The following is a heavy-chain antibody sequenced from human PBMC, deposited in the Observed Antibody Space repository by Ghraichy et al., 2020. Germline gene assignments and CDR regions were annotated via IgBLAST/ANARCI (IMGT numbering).Heavy chain of an antibody. J-gene: IGHJ4*02. D-gene: IGHD3-16*01. Sequence: SLNISCAASGFTVSNNFMTWVRQAPGQGLEWVSLIYSGGNSYYADSVKGRSTISRDSSKNTLYIQMNSLRAEDTAVYYCAWLPRFWGQGTQVTVSS. CDR2: IYSGGNS. V-gene: IGHV3-53*01. CDR3: AWLPRF. CDR1: GFTVSNNF.